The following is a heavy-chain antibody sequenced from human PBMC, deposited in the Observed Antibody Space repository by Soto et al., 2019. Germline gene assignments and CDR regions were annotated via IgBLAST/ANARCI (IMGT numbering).Heavy chain of an antibody. D-gene: IGHD3-10*01. CDR1: GGTFSSYA. CDR3: ARSLAEDYYVSGSYPLRPDYGMDV. V-gene: IGHV1-69*13. J-gene: IGHJ6*02. Sequence: GASVKVSCKASGGTFSSYAISWVRQAPGQGLEWMGGIIPIFGTANYAQKFQGRVTITADESTSTAYMELSSLRSEDTAVYYCARSLAEDYYVSGSYPLRPDYGMDVWGQGTTVTVSS. CDR2: IIPIFGTA.